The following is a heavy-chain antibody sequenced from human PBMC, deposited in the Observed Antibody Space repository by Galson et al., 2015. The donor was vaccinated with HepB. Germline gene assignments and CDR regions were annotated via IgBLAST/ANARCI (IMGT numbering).Heavy chain of an antibody. Sequence: SLRLSCAASGFIFSIYGMDWVRQAPGKGLEWAAVISDDGSNKFYADAVKGRFIISRDNSKNILHLQMDSLRAEDTAVYFCAKGRRDDYNFGDFDKWGRGTLVAVSS. V-gene: IGHV3-30*18. CDR2: ISDDGSNK. CDR1: GFIFSIYG. D-gene: IGHD5-24*01. CDR3: AKGRRDDYNFGDFDK. J-gene: IGHJ4*02.